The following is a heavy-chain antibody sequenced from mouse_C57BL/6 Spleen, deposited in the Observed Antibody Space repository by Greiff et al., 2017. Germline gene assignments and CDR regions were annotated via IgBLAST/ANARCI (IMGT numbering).Heavy chain of an antibody. V-gene: IGHV1-26*01. D-gene: IGHD2-1*01. Sequence: VQLQQSGPELVKPGASVKISCKASGYTFTDYYMNWVKQSHGTSLEWIGDINPNNGGTSYNQKFKGKATLTVDKSSSTAYMELRSLTSEDSAVYYCARRGFYYVTFGGYFDVWGTGTTVTVSS. CDR3: ARRGFYYVTFGGYFDV. J-gene: IGHJ1*03. CDR2: INPNNGGT. CDR1: GYTFTDYY.